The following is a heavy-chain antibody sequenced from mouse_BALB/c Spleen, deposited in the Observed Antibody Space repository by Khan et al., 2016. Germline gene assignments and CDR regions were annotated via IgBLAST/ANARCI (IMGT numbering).Heavy chain of an antibody. CDR1: GFTFRNYA. CDR2: ISTGDST. D-gene: IGHD2-10*02. V-gene: IGHV5-6-5*01. CDR3: VREEYGNCGDYFDY. Sequence: EVELVESGGGLVKPGGSLKLSCAASGFTFRNYAMSWVRQTPEKRLEWVASISTGDSTYYGDSVKGRFTISRDNARNILSLQMSSLRSEDTAMFYCVREEYGNCGDYFDYWGHGTTLTVSS. J-gene: IGHJ2*01.